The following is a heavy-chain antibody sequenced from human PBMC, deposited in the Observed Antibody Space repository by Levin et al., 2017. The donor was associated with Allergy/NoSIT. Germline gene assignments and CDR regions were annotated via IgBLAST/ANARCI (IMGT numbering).Heavy chain of an antibody. D-gene: IGHD6-13*01. CDR2: INHSGST. V-gene: IGHV4-34*01. Sequence: KPGGSLRLSCAVYGGSFSGYYWSWIRQPPGKGLEWIGEINHSGSTNYNPSLKSRVTISVDTSKNQFSLKLSSVTAADTAVYYCARGSGAIAAAGIDYWGQGTLVTVSS. J-gene: IGHJ4*02. CDR1: GGSFSGYY. CDR3: ARGSGAIAAAGIDY.